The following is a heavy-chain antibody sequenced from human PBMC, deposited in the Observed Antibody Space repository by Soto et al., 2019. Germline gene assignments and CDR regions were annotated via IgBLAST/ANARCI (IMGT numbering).Heavy chain of an antibody. V-gene: IGHV3-23*01. J-gene: IGHJ4*02. CDR2: ISDRGDAT. CDR3: AKDKPGTTSFDY. Sequence: AGGSLRLSCAVSGFTIRSYAMSWVRQAPGKGLEWVSAISDRGDATHYADSVKGRFTISRDTSKNTLYLQMNTLRAEDTAVYYCAKDKPGTTSFDYWGRGTPVTVSS. CDR1: GFTIRSYA. D-gene: IGHD1-1*01.